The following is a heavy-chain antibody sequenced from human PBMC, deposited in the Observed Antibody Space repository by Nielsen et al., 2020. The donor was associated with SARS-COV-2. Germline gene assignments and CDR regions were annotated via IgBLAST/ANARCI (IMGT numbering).Heavy chain of an antibody. CDR1: GFTFSIYW. V-gene: IGHV3-74*01. J-gene: IGHJ6*02. CDR3: ARDFGYCRGGTCNYYGMDV. Sequence: GDSLKISCAASGFTFSIYWIHWIRQAPGKGLAWVSRIKSDGSGTIYADFVEGRFTISRDNAKNTLYLQMNSLRAEDTAVYYCARDFGYCRGGTCNYYGMDVWGQGTTVTVSS. D-gene: IGHD2-15*01. CDR2: IKSDGSGT.